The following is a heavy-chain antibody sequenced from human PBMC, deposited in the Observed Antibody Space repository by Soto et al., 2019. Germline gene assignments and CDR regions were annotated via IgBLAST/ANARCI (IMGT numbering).Heavy chain of an antibody. CDR1: GYTFTSYY. V-gene: IGHV1-46*01. J-gene: IGHJ4*02. CDR3: VPYCSSTSCPSPYYFDY. Sequence: ASVKVSCKASGYTFTSYYMHWVRQAPGQGLEWMGIINPSGGSTSYAQKFQGRVTMTRDTSTSTVYMELSSLRSEDTAVYYCVPYCSSTSCPSPYYFDYWGQGTLVTVSS. D-gene: IGHD2-2*01. CDR2: INPSGGST.